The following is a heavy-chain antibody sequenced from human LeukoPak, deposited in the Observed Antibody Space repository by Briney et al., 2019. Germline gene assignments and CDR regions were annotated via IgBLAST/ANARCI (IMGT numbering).Heavy chain of an antibody. CDR2: INHSGST. J-gene: IGHJ5*02. CDR1: GGSFSGYY. D-gene: IGHD5-24*01. V-gene: IGHV4-34*01. Sequence: SETLSLTCAVYGGSFSGYYWSWIRQPPGKGLEWIGEINHSGSTTYNPSLKSRVTISVDTSKDQFSLKLSSVTAADTAVYYCARGRQMATNYNWFDPWGQGTLVTVSS. CDR3: ARGRQMATNYNWFDP.